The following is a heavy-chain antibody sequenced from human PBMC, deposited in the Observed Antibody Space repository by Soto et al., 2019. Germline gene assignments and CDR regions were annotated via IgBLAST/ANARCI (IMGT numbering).Heavy chain of an antibody. J-gene: IGHJ5*02. Sequence: SETLSLTCTVSGGSISSYYWSWIRQPPGKGLEWIGYIYYSGSTNYNPSLKSRVTISVDTSKNQFSLKLSSVTAADTAVYYCARENQYSSSWYRFDPWGQGTLVTFSS. CDR2: IYYSGST. D-gene: IGHD6-13*01. V-gene: IGHV4-59*01. CDR3: ARENQYSSSWYRFDP. CDR1: GGSISSYY.